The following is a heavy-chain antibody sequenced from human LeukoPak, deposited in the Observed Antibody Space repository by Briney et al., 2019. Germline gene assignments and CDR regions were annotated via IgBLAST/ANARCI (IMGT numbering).Heavy chain of an antibody. Sequence: SEILSLTCTVSGGSISSRSYYWGWLRQPPGKGLEWIASIFYSGSTYHNPSLKSRVTISVDTPKSQFSLKLSSVTAADTAVYFCARHPLKAYVSDWFDPWGQGTLVTVSS. V-gene: IGHV4-39*01. J-gene: IGHJ5*02. CDR1: GGSISSRSYY. CDR2: IFYSGST. D-gene: IGHD3-10*02. CDR3: ARHPLKAYVSDWFDP.